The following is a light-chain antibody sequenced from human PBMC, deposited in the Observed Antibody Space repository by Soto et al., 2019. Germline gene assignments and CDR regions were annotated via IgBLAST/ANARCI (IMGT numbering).Light chain of an antibody. V-gene: IGLV1-44*01. CDR2: SNN. J-gene: IGLJ1*01. CDR1: SSNIGSNT. Sequence: QSVLTQPPSASGTPGQRVTISCSGSSSNIGSNTVNWYQQLPGTAPKLLIYSNNQRPSGVPDRFSGSKSGTSASLAISGLQSEDEADYYCEAWDESMNGYVFGTGNKVTDL. CDR3: EAWDESMNGYV.